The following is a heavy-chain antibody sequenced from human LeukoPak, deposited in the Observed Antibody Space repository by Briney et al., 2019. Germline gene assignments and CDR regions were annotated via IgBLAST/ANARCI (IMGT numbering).Heavy chain of an antibody. CDR2: LSNGAGAT. V-gene: IGHV3-23*01. CDR3: AKDLRSFSSGYYYDY. D-gene: IGHD3-22*01. Sequence: GGSLRLSCVASGFTFSSYAMNWIRQAPGKGLEWVSTLSNGAGATYADSVKGRSTISRDNSKNTLYLQMDSLRAEDTAIYYCAKDLRSFSSGYYYDYWGQGTLVTVSS. CDR1: GFTFSSYA. J-gene: IGHJ4*02.